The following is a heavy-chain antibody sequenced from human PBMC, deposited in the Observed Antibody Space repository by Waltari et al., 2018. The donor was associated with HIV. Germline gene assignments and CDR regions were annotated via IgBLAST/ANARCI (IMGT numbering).Heavy chain of an antibody. J-gene: IGHJ3*01. V-gene: IGHV3-30*02. CDR3: AKDQKRLLRFGE. D-gene: IGHD3-10*01. CDR1: GFTSRIFG. CDR2: IRFDGTNK. Sequence: QVHLLESGGGVVQPGGALRLSCAAPGFTSRIFGMHWVRQAPGKGLEWVAFIRFDGTNKYFGDSVKGRFTISRDNSKNTLNLQMSSLRTEYTGIYFCAKDQKRLLRFGEGGQGTLGIVSS.